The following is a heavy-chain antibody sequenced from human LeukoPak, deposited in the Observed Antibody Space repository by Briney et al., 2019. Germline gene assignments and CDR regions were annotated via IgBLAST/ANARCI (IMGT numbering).Heavy chain of an antibody. Sequence: SETLSLTCTVSGGSIRSYHWSWIRQPPGKGLEWIGYIYSSGTTNYNPSFKSRVTISVDTSKSQFSPKLSSVTAADTAVYYCARLKNWFDPWGQGTLVTVSS. CDR3: ARLKNWFDP. CDR2: IYSSGTT. J-gene: IGHJ5*02. CDR1: GGSIRSYH. V-gene: IGHV4-59*08.